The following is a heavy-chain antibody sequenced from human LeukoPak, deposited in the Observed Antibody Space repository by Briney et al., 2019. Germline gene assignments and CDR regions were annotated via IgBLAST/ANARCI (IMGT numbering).Heavy chain of an antibody. CDR3: ARGFYDFWSGYYIDY. J-gene: IGHJ4*02. CDR2: INHSGST. D-gene: IGHD3-3*01. V-gene: IGHV4-34*01. CDR1: GGSFSDYY. Sequence: SETLSLTCAVYGGSFSDYYWSWIRQPPGKGLEWIGEINHSGSTNYNPSLKSRVTISVDTSKNQFSLKLSSVTAADTAVYYCARGFYDFWSGYYIDYWGQGTLVTVSS.